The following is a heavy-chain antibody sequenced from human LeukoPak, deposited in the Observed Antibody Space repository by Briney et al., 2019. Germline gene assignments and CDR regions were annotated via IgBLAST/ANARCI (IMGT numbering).Heavy chain of an antibody. V-gene: IGHV1-69*05. CDR3: ARDAGSNWFDP. CDR2: IIPIFGTA. J-gene: IGHJ5*02. D-gene: IGHD1-1*01. Sequence: SVKVSCKASGGTFRSYAINWVRQAPGQGLEWMGRIIPIFGTANYAQKFQGRVTITTDESTSTAYMELSSLRPEDTAVYYCARDAGSNWFDPWGQGTLVTVSS. CDR1: GGTFRSYA.